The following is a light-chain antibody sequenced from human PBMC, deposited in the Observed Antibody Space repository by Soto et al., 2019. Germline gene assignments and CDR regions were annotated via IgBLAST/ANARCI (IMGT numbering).Light chain of an antibody. CDR1: RGISSW. Sequence: DIQMTQSPSSVSASVGDRVTITCRASRGISSWLAWYQQKPGKAPKLLMFAASSLQSGVPSRVSGSGSGTDFTLTISSLQPEDFATYYCQQANSFPYTFGQGTKLEIK. V-gene: IGKV1-12*01. J-gene: IGKJ2*01. CDR3: QQANSFPYT. CDR2: AAS.